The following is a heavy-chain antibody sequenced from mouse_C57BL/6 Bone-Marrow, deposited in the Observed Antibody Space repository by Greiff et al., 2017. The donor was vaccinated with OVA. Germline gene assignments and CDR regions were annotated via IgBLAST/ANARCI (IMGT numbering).Heavy chain of an antibody. CDR1: GYAFTNYL. CDR3: ARSLPFPGYFDY. V-gene: IGHV1-54*01. J-gene: IGHJ2*01. CDR2: INPGSGGT. Sequence: QVQLQQSGAELVRPGTSVKVSCKASGYAFTNYLIEWVKQRPGQGLEWIGVINPGSGGTNYNEKFKGKATLTADKSSSTAYMQLSSLTSEDSAVYFCARSLPFPGYFDYWGQGTTLTVSS.